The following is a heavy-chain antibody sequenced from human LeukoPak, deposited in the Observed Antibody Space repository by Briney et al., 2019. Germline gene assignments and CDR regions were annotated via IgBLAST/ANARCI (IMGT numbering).Heavy chain of an antibody. V-gene: IGHV5-51*01. J-gene: IGHJ6*03. Sequence: LGESLKISCKGSGYSFTSYWIGWVRQMPGKGLEWMGIIYPGDSDTRYSPSFQGQVTISADKSISTAYLQWSSLKASDTAMYYCARHDIVVVQAATYYYYYYMDVWGKGTTVTVSS. D-gene: IGHD2-2*01. CDR2: IYPGDSDT. CDR3: ARHDIVVVQAATYYYYYYMDV. CDR1: GYSFTSYW.